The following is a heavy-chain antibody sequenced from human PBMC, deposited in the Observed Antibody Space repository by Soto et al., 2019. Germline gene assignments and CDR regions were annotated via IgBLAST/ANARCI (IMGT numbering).Heavy chain of an antibody. CDR1: GFTVSSNY. CDR2: IYSGGST. V-gene: IGHV3-66*01. CDR3: ARDSGWKRFGDQSFDY. J-gene: IGHJ4*02. D-gene: IGHD3-22*01. Sequence: EVQLVESGGGLVQPGGSLRLSCAASGFTVSSNYMSWVRQPPGKGLEWVSVIYSGGSTYYADSVKGRSTISRDNSNNTLYLQMSSLRAEDTAVYYCARDSGWKRFGDQSFDYWGQGTLVTVSS.